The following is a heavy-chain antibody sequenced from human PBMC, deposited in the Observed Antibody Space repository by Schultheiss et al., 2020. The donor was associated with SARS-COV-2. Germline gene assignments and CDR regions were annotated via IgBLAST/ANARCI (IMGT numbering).Heavy chain of an antibody. J-gene: IGHJ5*02. CDR3: AALIRAFDP. CDR1: GGSFSGYY. Sequence: SETLSLTCAVYGGSFSGYYWSWIRQPPGKGLEWIGYIYYSGSTNYNPSLKSRVTISVDTSKNQFSLKLTSVTAADTAVYYCAALIRAFDPWGQGTLVTVSS. D-gene: IGHD3-16*01. V-gene: IGHV4-59*01. CDR2: IYYSGST.